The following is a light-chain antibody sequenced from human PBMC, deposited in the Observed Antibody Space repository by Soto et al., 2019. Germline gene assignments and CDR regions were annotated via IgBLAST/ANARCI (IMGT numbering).Light chain of an antibody. Sequence: DIQMTQSPSSLSASVGDRVTISCRASPSISNFLNWYQQQPEKAPQPLIYAASRLQSGVPLRFSGSGGGTDFTLTISSLQPEAFATYFCQQSYTTVRSFGGGTKVDIK. CDR3: QQSYTTVRS. J-gene: IGKJ4*01. CDR1: PSISNF. V-gene: IGKV1-39*01. CDR2: AAS.